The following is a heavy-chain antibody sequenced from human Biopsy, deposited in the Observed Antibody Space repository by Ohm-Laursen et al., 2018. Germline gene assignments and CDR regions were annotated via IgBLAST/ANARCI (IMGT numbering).Heavy chain of an antibody. D-gene: IGHD4-23*01. CDR2: IRSKVNNYAT. Sequence: SLRLSCAASGFTFGDSAMHWVRQAPGKGLEWIGRIRSKVNNYATAYAASVTGRFTISRDDSKNTAYLQMNSLKTEDTAVYYCTTYDNSGDYRDYWGQGTQVTVSS. CDR3: TTYDNSGDYRDY. V-gene: IGHV3-73*01. CDR1: GFTFGDSA. J-gene: IGHJ4*02.